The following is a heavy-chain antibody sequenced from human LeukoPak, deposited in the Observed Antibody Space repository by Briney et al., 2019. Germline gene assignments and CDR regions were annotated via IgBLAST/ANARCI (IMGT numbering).Heavy chain of an antibody. D-gene: IGHD3-9*01. V-gene: IGHV1-69*05. CDR3: AIACRGNDILTGHDY. Sequence: SVKVSCKASGGTFSSYAISWARQAPGQGLEWMGGIIPIFGTANYAQKFQGRVTITTDESTSTAYMELSSLRSEDTAVYYCAIACRGNDILTGHDYWGQGTLVTVSS. CDR2: IIPIFGTA. CDR1: GGTFSSYA. J-gene: IGHJ4*02.